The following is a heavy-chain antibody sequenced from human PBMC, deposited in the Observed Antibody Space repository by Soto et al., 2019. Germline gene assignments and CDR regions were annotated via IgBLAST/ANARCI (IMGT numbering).Heavy chain of an antibody. CDR1: GFTFSSYA. J-gene: IGHJ4*02. V-gene: IGHV3-30-3*01. Sequence: SLRLSCAASGFTFSSYAMHWVRQAPGKGLEWVAVISYDGSNKYYADSVKGRFTISRDNSKNTLYLQMNSLRAEDTAVYYCARDAAGTRDYWGQGTLVTVSS. D-gene: IGHD6-13*01. CDR3: ARDAAGTRDY. CDR2: ISYDGSNK.